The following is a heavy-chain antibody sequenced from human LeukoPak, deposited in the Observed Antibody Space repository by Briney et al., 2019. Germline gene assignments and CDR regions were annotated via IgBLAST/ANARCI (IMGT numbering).Heavy chain of an antibody. V-gene: IGHV3-30-3*01. J-gene: IGHJ4*02. CDR1: GFTFSSYA. D-gene: IGHD3-10*01. Sequence: GGSLRLSCAASGFTFSSYAMHWVRQAPGKGLEWVAVISYDGSNKYYADSVKDRFTISRDNSKNTLYLQMNSLRAEDTAVYYCARVSGDGYWGQGTLVTVSS. CDR3: ARVSGDGY. CDR2: ISYDGSNK.